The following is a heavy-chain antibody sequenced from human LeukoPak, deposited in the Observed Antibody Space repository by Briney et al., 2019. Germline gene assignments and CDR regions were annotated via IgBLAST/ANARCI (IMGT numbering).Heavy chain of an antibody. V-gene: IGHV3-21*01. J-gene: IGHJ4*02. Sequence: GGSLRLSCAASGFTFSSYSMDWVRQAPGKGLEWVSSISGSSTYMHYADSVKGRFTISRDNAKNSLYLQMNSLRAEDTAVYFCVRDDRRSSSSSDFDYWGQGTLVTVSS. CDR2: ISGSSTYM. D-gene: IGHD6-6*01. CDR1: GFTFSSYS. CDR3: VRDDRRSSSSSDFDY.